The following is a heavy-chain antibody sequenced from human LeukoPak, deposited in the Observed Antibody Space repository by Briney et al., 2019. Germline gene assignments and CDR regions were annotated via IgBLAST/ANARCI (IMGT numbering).Heavy chain of an antibody. D-gene: IGHD6-19*01. V-gene: IGHV3-21*01. J-gene: IGHJ5*02. CDR3: ASQIAVAGTLLIS. CDR2: ISSSSSYI. CDR1: GFTFGNAW. Sequence: GGSLRLSCAASGFTFGNAWMNWVRQAPGKGLEWVSSISSSSSYIYYADSVKGRFTISRDNAKNSLYLQMNSLRAEDTAVYYCASQIAVAGTLLISWGQGTLVTVSS.